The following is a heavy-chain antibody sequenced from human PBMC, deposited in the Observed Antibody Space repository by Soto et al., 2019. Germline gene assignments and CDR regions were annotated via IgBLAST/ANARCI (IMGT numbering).Heavy chain of an antibody. D-gene: IGHD6-13*01. CDR1: GFTFISYG. J-gene: IGHJ5*02. CDR3: ARDRLSLGEQQLVQYWFDP. V-gene: IGHV3-33*01. Sequence: PGGSLRLSCAASGFTFISYGMHWVRQAPGKGLEWVAVIWYDGSNKYYADSVKGRFTISRDNSKNTLYLQMNSLRAEDTAVYYCARDRLSLGEQQLVQYWFDPWGQGTLVTVSS. CDR2: IWYDGSNK.